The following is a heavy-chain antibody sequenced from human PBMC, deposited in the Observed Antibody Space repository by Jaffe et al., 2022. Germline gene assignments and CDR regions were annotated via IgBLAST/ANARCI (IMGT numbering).Heavy chain of an antibody. V-gene: IGHV3-30*02. CDR3: AKDGGLTYYDILTGYYTGEGAFDI. CDR2: IRYDGSNK. D-gene: IGHD3-9*01. Sequence: QVQLVESGGGVVQPGGSLRLSCAASGFTFSSYGMHWVRQAPGKGLEWVAFIRYDGSNKYYADSVKGRFTISRDNSKNTLYLQMNSLRAEDTAVYYCAKDGGLTYYDILTGYYTGEGAFDIWGQGTMVTVSS. J-gene: IGHJ3*02. CDR1: GFTFSSYG.